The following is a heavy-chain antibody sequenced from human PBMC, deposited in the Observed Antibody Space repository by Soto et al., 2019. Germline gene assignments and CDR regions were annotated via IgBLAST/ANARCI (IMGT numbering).Heavy chain of an antibody. CDR1: GFTFSSYA. J-gene: IGHJ6*02. D-gene: IGHD2-8*01. CDR2: ISSNGGST. Sequence: PGGSLRLSCSASGFTFSSYAMHWVRQAPGKGLEYVSAISSNGGSTYYADSVKGRFTISRDNSKNTLYLQMSSLRAEDTAVYYCVKDWGRELMVYYYYYGMDVWGQGTTVTVSS. V-gene: IGHV3-64D*08. CDR3: VKDWGRELMVYYYYYGMDV.